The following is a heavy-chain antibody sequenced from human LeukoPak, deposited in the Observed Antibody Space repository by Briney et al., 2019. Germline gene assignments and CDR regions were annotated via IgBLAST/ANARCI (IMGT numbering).Heavy chain of an antibody. CDR2: IKSKTDGGTT. CDR1: GFIFSNAW. J-gene: IGHJ4*02. V-gene: IGHV3-15*07. CDR3: ARGGYSSPLDY. D-gene: IGHD5-18*01. Sequence: GGSLRLSCAASGFIFSNAWMNWVRQAPGKGLEWVGHIKSKTDGGTTDYAAPVKGRFTISRDDSKNTLYLQMNSLKTEDTAVYYCARGGYSSPLDYWGQGTLVTVSS.